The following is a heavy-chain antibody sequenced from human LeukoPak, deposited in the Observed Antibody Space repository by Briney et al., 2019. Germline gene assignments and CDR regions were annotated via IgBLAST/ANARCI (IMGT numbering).Heavy chain of an antibody. J-gene: IGHJ2*01. CDR2: INHIGKT. V-gene: IGHV4-34*01. CDR3: ARGGYFDL. CDR1: GGSFRGYF. Sequence: SETLSLTCAVYGGSFRGYFWSWIRQPPGKGLEWIGEINHIGKTNYNPSLNRRVTVSVDTSKNQFSLKLTSLTAADTAIYYCARGGYFDLWGRGTPVTVSS.